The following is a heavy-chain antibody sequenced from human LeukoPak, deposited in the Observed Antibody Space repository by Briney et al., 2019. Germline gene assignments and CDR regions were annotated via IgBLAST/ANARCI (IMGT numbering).Heavy chain of an antibody. V-gene: IGHV4-31*03. J-gene: IGHJ3*02. Sequence: PSQTLSLTCTVSGGSISSGGYYWSWIRQHPGKGLEWIGYIYYSGSTYYNPSLKSRVTISVDTSKNQFSLKLSSVTAADTAVYCCARITVDRDAFDIWGQGTMVTVSS. D-gene: IGHD4-23*01. CDR1: GGSISSGGYY. CDR2: IYYSGST. CDR3: ARITVDRDAFDI.